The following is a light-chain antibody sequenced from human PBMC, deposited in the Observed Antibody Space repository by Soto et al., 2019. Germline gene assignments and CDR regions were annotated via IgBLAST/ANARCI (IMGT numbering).Light chain of an antibody. CDR2: GAS. CDR1: QAVGSSL. J-gene: IGKJ1*01. CDR3: LQGGGSLWT. V-gene: IGKV3-20*01. Sequence: EIVLTQSPGTLSLSPGERATLSCRASQAVGSSLLAWYQHKPGQAPRLVIYGASSRATGIPDRFSGSGSGTDFTLTISRLEPEDFAVYYCLQGGGSLWTFGQGTKVEIK.